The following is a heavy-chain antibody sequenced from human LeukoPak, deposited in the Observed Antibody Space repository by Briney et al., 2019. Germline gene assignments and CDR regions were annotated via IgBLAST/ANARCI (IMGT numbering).Heavy chain of an antibody. CDR1: GGSISSYY. J-gene: IGHJ4*02. D-gene: IGHD3-10*01. Sequence: NPSETLSLTCTVSGGSISSYYWSWIRQPAGKGLEWIGRIYTSGSTNYNPSLKSRVTMSVDTSKNQFSLKLSSVTAADTAVYYCARDTYYYGSGSYVFDYWGQGTLVTVSS. CDR3: ARDTYYYGSGSYVFDY. V-gene: IGHV4-4*07. CDR2: IYTSGST.